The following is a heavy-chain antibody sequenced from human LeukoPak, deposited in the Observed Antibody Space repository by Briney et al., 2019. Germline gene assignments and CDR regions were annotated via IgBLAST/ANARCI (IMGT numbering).Heavy chain of an antibody. J-gene: IGHJ4*02. CDR2: ISSSSSTI. V-gene: IGHV3-48*01. Sequence: GGSLRLSCAASGFTFSSYSMNWVRQAPGKGLEWVSYISSSSSTIYYADSVKGRFTISRDNAKNSLYLQMNSLRAEDTAVYYCARDPHDGSVSHGYWGQGTLVTVSS. CDR3: ARDPHDGSVSHGY. D-gene: IGHD3-22*01. CDR1: GFTFSSYS.